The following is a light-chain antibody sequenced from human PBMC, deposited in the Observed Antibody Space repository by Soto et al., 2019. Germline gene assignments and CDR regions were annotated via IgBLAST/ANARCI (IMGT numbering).Light chain of an antibody. CDR2: AAS. V-gene: IGKV1-27*01. Sequence: DLQMTQSPSSLSASVGDRVTITCRASQGISNYLAWYQQKPGKVPKLLIYAASTLQSGVPSRFSSSGSGTDFTLTISSLQPDDVANYYCPQYNSSPRTFGQGTKVQLK. J-gene: IGKJ1*01. CDR1: QGISNY. CDR3: PQYNSSPRT.